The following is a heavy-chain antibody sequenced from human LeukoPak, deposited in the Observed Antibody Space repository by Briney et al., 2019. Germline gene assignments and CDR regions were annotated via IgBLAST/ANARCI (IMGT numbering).Heavy chain of an antibody. V-gene: IGHV1-18*01. CDR2: ISAYNGNK. Sequence: GASVKVSCKASGYTFTTYGINWVRQAPGQGLEWMGWISAYNGNKNYAQQLQGRVTMTTDTSTSTAYMELRSLRSDDTAVYYCARVDGGLVVSTAPFDYWGQGTLVTVFS. D-gene: IGHD2-2*01. J-gene: IGHJ4*02. CDR3: ARVDGGLVVSTAPFDY. CDR1: GYTFTTYG.